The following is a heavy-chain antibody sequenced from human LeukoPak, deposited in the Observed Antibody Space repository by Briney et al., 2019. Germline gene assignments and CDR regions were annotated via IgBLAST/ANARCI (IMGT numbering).Heavy chain of an antibody. CDR3: ARLEAARWELLRVSPETHHYAFDI. V-gene: IGHV1-69*05. D-gene: IGHD1-26*01. J-gene: IGHJ3*02. CDR1: GGTFSSYA. CDR2: IIPIFGTA. Sequence: SVKVSCKASGGTFSSYAISWVRQAPGQGLEWMGGIIPIFGTANYAQKFQGRVTITTDESTSTAYMELSSLRSEDTAVYYCARLEAARWELLRVSPETHHYAFDIWGQGTMVTVSS.